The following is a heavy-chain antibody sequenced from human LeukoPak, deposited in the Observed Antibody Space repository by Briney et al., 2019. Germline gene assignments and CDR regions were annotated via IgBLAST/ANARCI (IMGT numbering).Heavy chain of an antibody. V-gene: IGHV6-1*01. CDR2: TYYRSKWYN. D-gene: IGHD3-10*01. CDR1: GDSVSRNRTA. J-gene: IGHJ4*02. Sequence: SQTLSLTCAISGDSVSRNRTAWNWIRQSPSRGLEWLGRTYYRSKWYNDYAVSVKSRITINPDTSKNQFSLQLNSVTPEDTAVYYCASSARHSSGSYYGYWGQGTLVTVSS. CDR3: ASSARHSSGSYYGY.